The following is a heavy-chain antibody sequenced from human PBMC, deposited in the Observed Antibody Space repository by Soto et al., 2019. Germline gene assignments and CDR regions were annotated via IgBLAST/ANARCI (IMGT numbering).Heavy chain of an antibody. Sequence: QVQLHESGPGLVKPSETLTLTCTVSGGSINTYYWSWIRQFPGKRLEWIAYVHSSGRSESNPSLKSRVSISVVTSQNQFSLKMNSVTAADAALYYCVRDRRDGYNYVDLWGQGTLVTVSS. CDR2: VHSSGRS. V-gene: IGHV4-59*01. D-gene: IGHD5-12*01. CDR1: GGSINTYY. J-gene: IGHJ4*02. CDR3: VRDRRDGYNYVDL.